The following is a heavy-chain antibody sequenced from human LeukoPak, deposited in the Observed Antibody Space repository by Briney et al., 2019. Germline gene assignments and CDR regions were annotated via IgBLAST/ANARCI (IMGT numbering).Heavy chain of an antibody. J-gene: IGHJ4*02. V-gene: IGHV5-51*01. CDR1: GYSFTSYW. Sequence: GESLKISCKGSGYSFTSYWIGWVRQMPGKGLGWMGIIYPGDSDTRYSPSFQGQVTISADKSISTAYLQWSSLKASDSAMYYCARLRYSSGWVPPYLDYWGQGTLVTVAS. CDR3: ARLRYSSGWVPPYLDY. CDR2: IYPGDSDT. D-gene: IGHD6-19*01.